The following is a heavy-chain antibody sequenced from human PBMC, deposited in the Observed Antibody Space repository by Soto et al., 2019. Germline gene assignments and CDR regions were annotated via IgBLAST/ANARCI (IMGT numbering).Heavy chain of an antibody. CDR2: LYYGGST. CDR3: ARRIAAAGTYYYGMEV. V-gene: IGHV4-39*01. Sequence: QVQLQESGPGLVKPSETLSLTCTVSGGSISSSSYYWGWIRQPPGKGLEWIGTLYYGGSTFYNPCLKSRVTISVDTSKNQFSLKLSSVTAADTAVYYCARRIAAAGTYYYGMEVWGQGATVAVSS. CDR1: GGSISSSSYY. J-gene: IGHJ6*02. D-gene: IGHD6-13*01.